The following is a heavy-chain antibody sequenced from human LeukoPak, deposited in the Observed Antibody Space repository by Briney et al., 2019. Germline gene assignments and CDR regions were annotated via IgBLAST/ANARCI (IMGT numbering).Heavy chain of an antibody. CDR3: ARDTWGTFDY. CDR1: GFTFSVFW. J-gene: IGHJ4*02. Sequence: GGSLRLSCAASGFTFSVFWMHRVRQAPGTGPVWVSRINPDGSTTSYADSVKGRFTISRDNAKNTLYLQISSLRAEDTAVYYCARDTWGTFDYWGQGTLVTVSS. CDR2: INPDGSTT. V-gene: IGHV3-74*01. D-gene: IGHD7-27*01.